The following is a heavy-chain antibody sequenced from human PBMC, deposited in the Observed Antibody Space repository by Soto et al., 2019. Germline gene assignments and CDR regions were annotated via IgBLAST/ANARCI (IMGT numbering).Heavy chain of an antibody. Sequence: EVQQVESGGDLVQPGGSLRLSCAASGFSFGSSWRTWVRQAPGKGLEWVANIKKDGSKINYLDSVRGRFTVSRDNAKNSLYLEMNSLRAEDTALYYCARDVSPGISSLYLDAFDIWGQGTMVTVSS. CDR3: ARDVSPGISSLYLDAFDI. CDR2: IKKDGSKI. D-gene: IGHD3-10*01. V-gene: IGHV3-7*05. J-gene: IGHJ3*02. CDR1: GFSFGSSW.